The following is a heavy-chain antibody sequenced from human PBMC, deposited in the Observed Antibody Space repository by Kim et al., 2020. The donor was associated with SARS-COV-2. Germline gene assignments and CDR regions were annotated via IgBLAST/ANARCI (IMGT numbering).Heavy chain of an antibody. J-gene: IGHJ6*02. CDR1: GFTVSSNY. CDR3: ASDSLDTAMAKDRRCRGCYYYGMDA. D-gene: IGHD5-18*01. V-gene: IGHV3-53*01. Sequence: GGSLRLSCAASGFTVSSNYMSWVRQAPGKGLEWVSVIYSGGSTYYADSVKGRFTISRDNSKNTLYLQMNSLRDEDTAGYYCASDSLDTAMAKDRRCRGCYYYGMDAWGQGTTVTVSS. CDR2: IYSGGST.